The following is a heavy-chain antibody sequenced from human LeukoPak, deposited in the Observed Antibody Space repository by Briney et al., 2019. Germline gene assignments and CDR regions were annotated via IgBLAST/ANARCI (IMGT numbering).Heavy chain of an antibody. CDR1: GFSFSDYA. V-gene: IGHV3-23*01. CDR2: IGGSSAST. CDR3: ATGSVRYSASWYSQEGDY. D-gene: IGHD6-13*01. J-gene: IGHJ4*02. Sequence: GGSLRLSCAASGFSFSDYALSWVRQAPGKGLEWVSTIGGSSASTYYADSVKGRFTISRDNSKNTLYLQMNSLRAEDTAVYYCATGSVRYSASWYSQEGDYWGQGTLVTVSS.